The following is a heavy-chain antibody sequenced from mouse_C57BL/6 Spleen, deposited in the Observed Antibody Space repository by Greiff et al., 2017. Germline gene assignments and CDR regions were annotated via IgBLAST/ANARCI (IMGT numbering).Heavy chain of an antibody. CDR3: ARKGYYYAMDY. CDR2: IDPSDSYT. CDR1: GYTFTSYW. V-gene: IGHV1-69*01. J-gene: IGHJ4*01. D-gene: IGHD3-3*01. Sequence: QVQLQQPGAELVMPGASVKLSCKASGYTFTSYWMHWVKQRPGQGLEWIGEIDPSDSYTNYNQKFKGKSTLTVDKSSSTAYMQLSSLTSEDSAVYYCARKGYYYAMDYGGKGTSVTVSS.